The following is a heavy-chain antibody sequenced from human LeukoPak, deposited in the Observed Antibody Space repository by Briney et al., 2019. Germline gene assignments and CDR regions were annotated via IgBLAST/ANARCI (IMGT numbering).Heavy chain of an antibody. CDR1: GYTFTSYY. D-gene: IGHD3-3*01. CDR3: ARGAPRFLEWLKGFDP. V-gene: IGHV1-46*03. Sequence: GASVKVSCKASGYTFTSYYMYWVRQAPGQGLEWMGIINPSGGSTSYAQKFQGRVTMTRDTSTSTVYMELSSLRSEDTAVYYCARGAPRFLEWLKGFDPWGQGTLVTVSS. CDR2: INPSGGST. J-gene: IGHJ5*02.